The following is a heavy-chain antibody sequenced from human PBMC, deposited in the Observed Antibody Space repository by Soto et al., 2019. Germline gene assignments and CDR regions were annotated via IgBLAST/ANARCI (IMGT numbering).Heavy chain of an antibody. Sequence: EVQLVESGGDLVQPGGSLRLSCAASAFTVSSTYMTWVRQAPGKGLEWVSLIYSDGTTYYADSVKGRFTISRHNSNTTLYLRMTRLRAEDTGVYYCARAFHPGGYLYGFFNNWGQGTLVSFSS. J-gene: IGHJ4*02. V-gene: IGHV3-53*04. CDR2: IYSDGTT. CDR3: ARAFHPGGYLYGFFNN. CDR1: AFTVSSTY. D-gene: IGHD5-18*01.